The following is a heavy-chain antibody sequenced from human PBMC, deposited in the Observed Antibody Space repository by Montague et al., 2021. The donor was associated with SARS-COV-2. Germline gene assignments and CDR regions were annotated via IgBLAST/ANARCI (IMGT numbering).Heavy chain of an antibody. D-gene: IGHD3-3*01. J-gene: IGHJ5*02. V-gene: IGHV3-74*01. Sequence: SLRLSCAASGFTFSSYWMHWVRQAPGKGLVWVSRINSDGSSTSYADSVKGRSTISRDNAKNTLYLQMNSLRAEDTAVYYCARGPYYDFWSGFNWFDPWGQGTLVTVSS. CDR1: GFTFSSYW. CDR3: ARGPYYDFWSGFNWFDP. CDR2: INSDGSST.